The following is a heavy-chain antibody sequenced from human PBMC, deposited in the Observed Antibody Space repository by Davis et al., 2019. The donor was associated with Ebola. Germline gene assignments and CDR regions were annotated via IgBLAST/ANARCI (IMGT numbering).Heavy chain of an antibody. J-gene: IGHJ6*02. D-gene: IGHD6-19*01. Sequence: ASVKVSCKASGYTFSGYYMHWVRQAPGQGLEWMGWINTNTGNPTYAQGFTGRFVFSLDTSVSTAYLQISSLKAEDTAVYYCARDIGYSNGWPDYYYYGMDVWGQGTTVTVTS. CDR1: GYTFSGYY. CDR2: INTNTGNP. CDR3: ARDIGYSNGWPDYYYYGMDV. V-gene: IGHV7-4-1*02.